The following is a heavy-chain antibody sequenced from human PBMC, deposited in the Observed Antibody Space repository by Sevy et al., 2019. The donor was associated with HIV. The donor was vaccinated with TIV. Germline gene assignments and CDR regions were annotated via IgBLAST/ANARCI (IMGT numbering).Heavy chain of an antibody. V-gene: IGHV1-2*02. CDR2: INPNSGGT. Sequence: APVKVSCKASGYTFTGYYMHWVRQAPGQGLEWMGWINPNSGGTNYAQKFQGRVTMTRDTSISTAYMELSRLRSDDTAVYHCARDRCSGGSRYWSLGWFDPWGQGTPVTVSS. J-gene: IGHJ5*02. CDR3: ARDRCSGGSRYWSLGWFDP. D-gene: IGHD2-15*01. CDR1: GYTFTGYY.